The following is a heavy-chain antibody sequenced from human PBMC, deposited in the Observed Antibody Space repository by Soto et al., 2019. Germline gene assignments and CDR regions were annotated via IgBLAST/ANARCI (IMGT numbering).Heavy chain of an antibody. J-gene: IGHJ4*02. D-gene: IGHD3-10*01. CDR1: GFIFKKYW. CDR2: IYNDGTYS. V-gene: IGHV3-74*01. CDR3: TRGPRPISTGTGAY. Sequence: GGSLRLSCAASGFIFKKYWMHWVRQSPGKGLVWISRIYNDGTYSDYADSVRGRFTISRDNVNDTLYLQMNNLRAEDSGLYYCTRGPRPISTGTGAYWGQGTQVTVSS.